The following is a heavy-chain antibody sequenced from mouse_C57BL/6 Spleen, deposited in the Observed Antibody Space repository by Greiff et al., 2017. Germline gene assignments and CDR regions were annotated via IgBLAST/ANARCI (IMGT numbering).Heavy chain of an antibody. J-gene: IGHJ4*01. Sequence: QVQLKESDAESVKPGASVKISCKVSGYTFTDHIIHWMKQRPEQGLEWIGYIYPRDVSTKYNEKFKGKATLTADKSSSTAYMQLNSLTSEDSAVYFCARTGDYYGSMDYWGQGTSVTVSS. V-gene: IGHV1-78*01. D-gene: IGHD1-1*01. CDR2: IYPRDVST. CDR1: GYTFTDHI. CDR3: ARTGDYYGSMDY.